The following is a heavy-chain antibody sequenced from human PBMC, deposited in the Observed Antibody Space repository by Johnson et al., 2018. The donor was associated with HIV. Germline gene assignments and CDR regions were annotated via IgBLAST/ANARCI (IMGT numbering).Heavy chain of an antibody. J-gene: IGHJ3*02. CDR2: ISSSGSTI. Sequence: QVQLVESGGGVVQPGRSLRLSCAASGFTFSDYYMSWIRQAPGKGLEWVSYISSSGSTIYYADSVKGRFPISRANAKNSLYLQMNSLRAEDTAVYYCARPASSSARAHDAFDIWGQGTMVTVSS. D-gene: IGHD6-6*01. V-gene: IGHV3-11*04. CDR1: GFTFSDYY. CDR3: ARPASSSARAHDAFDI.